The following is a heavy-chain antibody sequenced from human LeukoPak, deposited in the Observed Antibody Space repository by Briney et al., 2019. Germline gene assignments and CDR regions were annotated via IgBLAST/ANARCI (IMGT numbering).Heavy chain of an antibody. CDR1: GGSISYYY. D-gene: IGHD6-13*01. V-gene: IGHV4-4*07. CDR3: ARVGQQHKNYYYYHIDV. Sequence: SETLSLTCTVSGGSISYYYWSWIRQSAGKGLEWIGRIYSSGSTKYNPSLKSRVTMSVDTSKSQFSLILSSVTAADTAVYYCARVGQQHKNYYYYHIDVWGKGTTVTVSS. J-gene: IGHJ6*03. CDR2: IYSSGST.